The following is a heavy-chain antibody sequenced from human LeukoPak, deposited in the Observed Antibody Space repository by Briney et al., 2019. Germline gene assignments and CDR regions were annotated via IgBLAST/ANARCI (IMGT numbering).Heavy chain of an antibody. D-gene: IGHD1/OR15-1a*01. V-gene: IGHV3-15*01. CDR1: GFTFSNYS. J-gene: IGHJ6*02. Sequence: GGSLRLSCAASGFTFSNYSMNWVRQAPGKGLEWVGRIKSKTDGGTTDYAAPVKGRFTISRDDSKNTLYLQMNSLKTEDTAVYYCAKDWRWEQNTYGMNVWGQGTTVTVSS. CDR2: IKSKTDGGTT. CDR3: AKDWRWEQNTYGMNV.